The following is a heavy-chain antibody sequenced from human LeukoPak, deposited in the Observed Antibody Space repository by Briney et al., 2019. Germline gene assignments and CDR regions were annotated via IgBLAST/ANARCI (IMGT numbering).Heavy chain of an antibody. CDR1: GFTFSSYA. CDR2: ISGSGGST. V-gene: IGHV3-23*01. Sequence: GGSLRLSCAASGFTFSSYAMSWVRQAPGKGLEWVSAISGSGGSTYYADSVKGRFTISRDNSKNTPYLQMNSLRAEDTAVYYCAKEPSNPFYWYYDFWSGYCDYWGQGTLVTVSS. J-gene: IGHJ4*02. CDR3: AKEPSNPFYWYYDFWSGYCDY. D-gene: IGHD3-3*01.